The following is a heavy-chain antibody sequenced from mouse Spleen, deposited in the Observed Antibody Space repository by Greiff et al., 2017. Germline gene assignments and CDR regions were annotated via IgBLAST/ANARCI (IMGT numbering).Heavy chain of an antibody. CDR3: ARGRYYRYDEFAY. J-gene: IGHJ3*01. Sequence: VKLMESGAELAKPGASVKMSCKASGYTFTSYWMHWVKQRPGQGLEWIGYINPSTGYTEYNQKFKDKATLTADKSSSTAYMQLSSLTSEDSAVYYCARGRYYRYDEFAYWGQGTLVTVSA. CDR2: INPSTGYT. CDR1: GYTFTSYW. V-gene: IGHV1-7*01. D-gene: IGHD2-14*01.